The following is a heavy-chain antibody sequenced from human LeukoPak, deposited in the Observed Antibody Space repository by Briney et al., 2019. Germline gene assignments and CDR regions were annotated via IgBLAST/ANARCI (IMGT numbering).Heavy chain of an antibody. Sequence: SQTLSLTCTVSGGSISSGSYYWSWIRQPAGKGLEWIGRIYTSGSTNYNPSLKSRVTISVDTSKNQFSLKLSSVTAADTAVYYCARGGGAVAGGLDYWGQGTLVTVSS. CDR2: IYTSGST. V-gene: IGHV4-61*02. D-gene: IGHD6-19*01. CDR1: GGSISSGSYY. J-gene: IGHJ4*02. CDR3: ARGGGAVAGGLDY.